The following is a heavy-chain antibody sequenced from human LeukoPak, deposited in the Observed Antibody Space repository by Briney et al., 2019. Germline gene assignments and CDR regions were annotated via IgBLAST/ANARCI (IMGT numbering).Heavy chain of an antibody. D-gene: IGHD5-18*01. CDR1: GFTFSSYG. Sequence: GGSLRFSCAASGFTFSSYGMPWVRQAPGKGLEWVAVIWYDGSNEYYADSVKGRFTISRDNSKNTLYLQMNSLRAEDTAVYYCARDGSVGDTAMAVDYWGQGTLVTVSS. CDR2: IWYDGSNE. V-gene: IGHV3-33*01. J-gene: IGHJ4*02. CDR3: ARDGSVGDTAMAVDY.